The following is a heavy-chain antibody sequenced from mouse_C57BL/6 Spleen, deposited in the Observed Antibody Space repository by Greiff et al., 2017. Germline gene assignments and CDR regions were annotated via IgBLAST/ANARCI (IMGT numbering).Heavy chain of an antibody. CDR2: IYPRSGNT. CDR1: GYTFTSYG. J-gene: IGHJ2*01. CDR3: ARPITTVVAKDY. D-gene: IGHD1-1*01. V-gene: IGHV1-81*01. Sequence: VQLVESGAELARPGASVKLSCKASGYTFTSYGISWVKQRTGQGLEWIGEIYPRSGNTYYNEKFKGKATLTADKSSSTAYMELRSLTSEDSAVYFCARPITTVVAKDYWGQGTTLTVSS.